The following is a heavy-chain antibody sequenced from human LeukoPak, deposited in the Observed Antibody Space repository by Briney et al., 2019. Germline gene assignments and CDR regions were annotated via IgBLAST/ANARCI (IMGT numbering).Heavy chain of an antibody. D-gene: IGHD2/OR15-2a*01. CDR2: IYYSGST. CDR1: GGSISSSSYY. Sequence: SETLSLTCTVSGGSISSSSYYWGWIRQPPGKGLEWIGSIYYSGSTDYNPSLESRVTIFADTSKNHFALHLTSVTATDTAVSYCVSFSVPYLDYWGQGTLVSVSS. V-gene: IGHV4-39*02. J-gene: IGHJ4*02. CDR3: VSFSVPYLDY.